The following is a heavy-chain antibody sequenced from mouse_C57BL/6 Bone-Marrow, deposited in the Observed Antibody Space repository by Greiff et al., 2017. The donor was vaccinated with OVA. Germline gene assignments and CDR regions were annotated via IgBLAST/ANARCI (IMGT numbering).Heavy chain of an antibody. Sequence: VQVVESGPELVKPGASVKISCKASGYAFSSSWMNWVKQRPGKGLEWIGRIYPGDGDTNYNGKFKGKATLTADKSSSTAYMQLSSLTSEDSAVYFCARSKGYGNYYFDYWGQGTTLTVSS. V-gene: IGHV1-82*01. CDR3: ARSKGYGNYYFDY. D-gene: IGHD2-10*02. CDR2: IYPGDGDT. J-gene: IGHJ2*01. CDR1: GYAFSSSW.